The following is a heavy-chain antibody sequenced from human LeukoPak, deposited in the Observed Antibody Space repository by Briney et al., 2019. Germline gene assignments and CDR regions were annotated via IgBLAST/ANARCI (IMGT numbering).Heavy chain of an antibody. J-gene: IGHJ4*02. Sequence: PGGSLRLSYAASGFTFSSYAMSWVRQAPGKGLEWVSAISGSGGSTYYADSVKGRFTISRDNSKNTLYLQMNSLRAEDTTVYYCARGVRIAVAGYIDYWGQGTLVTVSS. CDR2: ISGSGGST. D-gene: IGHD6-19*01. V-gene: IGHV3-23*01. CDR3: ARGVRIAVAGYIDY. CDR1: GFTFSSYA.